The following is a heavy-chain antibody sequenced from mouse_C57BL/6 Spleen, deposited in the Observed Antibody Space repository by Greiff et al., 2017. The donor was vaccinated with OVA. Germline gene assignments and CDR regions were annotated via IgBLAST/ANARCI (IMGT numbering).Heavy chain of an antibody. J-gene: IGHJ4*01. CDR2: IGPGSGST. CDR1: DYTFTDYH. CDR3: ADYGSSYGAMDY. D-gene: IGHD1-1*01. Sequence: VMLVESGAELVKPGASVKISCKASDYTFTDYHINWVKQRPGQGLEWIGKIGPGSGSTYYNEKFKGKATLTADKSSSTAYMQLSSLTSEDSAVYFCADYGSSYGAMDYWGQGTSVTVSS. V-gene: IGHV1-77*01.